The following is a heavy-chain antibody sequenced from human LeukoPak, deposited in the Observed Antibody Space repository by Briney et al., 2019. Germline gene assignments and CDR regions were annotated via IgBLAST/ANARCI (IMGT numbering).Heavy chain of an antibody. J-gene: IGHJ4*02. CDR1: GFTFSSYA. Sequence: AGGSLRISCAVSGFTFSSYAMSWVRQAPGRGLEWVSAISGSGGNTYYADSVKGRFTISRDNSKNTLYLQMNSLRAEDTAVYYCAKSPDYGDDYYFDYWGQGTLVTVSS. CDR3: AKSPDYGDDYYFDY. D-gene: IGHD4-17*01. CDR2: ISGSGGNT. V-gene: IGHV3-23*01.